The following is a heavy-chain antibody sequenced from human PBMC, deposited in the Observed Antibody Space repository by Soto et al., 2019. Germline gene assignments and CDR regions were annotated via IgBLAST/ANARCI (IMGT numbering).Heavy chain of an antibody. V-gene: IGHV1-2*02. J-gene: IGHJ6*02. CDR2: INPNSGGT. CDR1: GYTFTGYY. CDR3: ASWLIGLTPYYYYGMDV. D-gene: IGHD3-9*01. Sequence: GASVKVSCKASGYTFTGYYIDWVRQAPGQGLEWMGWINPNSGGTNYAQKFQGRVTMTRDTSISTAYMELSRLRSDDTAVYYCASWLIGLTPYYYYGMDVWGQGTTVTVSS.